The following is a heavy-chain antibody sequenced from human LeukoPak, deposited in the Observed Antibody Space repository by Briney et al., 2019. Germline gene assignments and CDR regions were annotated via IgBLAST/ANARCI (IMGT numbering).Heavy chain of an antibody. J-gene: IGHJ6*03. Sequence: SETLSLTCTVSGGFINSYYWSWIRQPAGKGLEWIGRVYTSGVTNYNPSLKSRITMSVDTSKNQFSLKLTSVTAADTAVYYCARHNGFDRGYYYYMDVWGKGTTVTVSS. CDR2: VYTSGVT. CDR3: ARHNGFDRGYYYYMDV. V-gene: IGHV4-4*07. CDR1: GGFINSYY. D-gene: IGHD3-9*01.